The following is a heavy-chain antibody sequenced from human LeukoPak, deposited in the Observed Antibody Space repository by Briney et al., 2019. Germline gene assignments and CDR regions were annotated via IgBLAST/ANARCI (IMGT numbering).Heavy chain of an antibody. D-gene: IGHD6-6*01. V-gene: IGHV1-2*02. Sequence: ASVKVSCKAYGYTFTGYYMHWVRQAPGQGLEWMGWINPNSGGTNYAQKFQGRVTMTRDTSISTAYMELSRLRSEDTAVYYCAKASSIAARQLHYYYYYMDVWGKGTTVTVSS. CDR2: INPNSGGT. J-gene: IGHJ6*03. CDR1: GYTFTGYY. CDR3: AKASSIAARQLHYYYYYMDV.